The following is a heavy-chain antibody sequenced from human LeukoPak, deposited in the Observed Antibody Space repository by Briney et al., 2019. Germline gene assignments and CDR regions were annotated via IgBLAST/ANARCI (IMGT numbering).Heavy chain of an antibody. J-gene: IGHJ4*02. CDR2: IKQDGSEK. CDR1: GFTFGAYY. CDR3: ARMSGIAVAAIWISYFDY. D-gene: IGHD6-19*01. Sequence: GESLRLSCAASGFTFGAYYTTWVCQAPGKGLEWVANIKQDGSEKYYVDSVKGRFTISRDNANNSLYLQMNSLRAEDTAVYYCARMSGIAVAAIWISYFDYWGQGTLVTVSS. V-gene: IGHV3-7*03.